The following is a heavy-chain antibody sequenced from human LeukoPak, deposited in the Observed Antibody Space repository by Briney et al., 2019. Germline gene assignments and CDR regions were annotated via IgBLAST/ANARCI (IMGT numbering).Heavy chain of an antibody. Sequence: SETLSLTCAVSGGSISSYFWSWIRQPPGTGLEWIGYIDYTGSTNYNPSLKSRLTISIDTSENQFSLKLTSVTAADTAVYYCARHHPGQSGSFGIWGQGTMVTVSS. J-gene: IGHJ3*02. CDR1: GGSISSYF. V-gene: IGHV4-59*08. CDR2: IDYTGST. CDR3: ARHHPGQSGSFGI. D-gene: IGHD3-10*01.